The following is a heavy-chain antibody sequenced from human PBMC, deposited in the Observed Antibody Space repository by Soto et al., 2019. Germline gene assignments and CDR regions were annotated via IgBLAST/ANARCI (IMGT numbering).Heavy chain of an antibody. CDR1: GYTFLTND. D-gene: IGHD5-12*01. CDR2: ISTYIGAT. Sequence: QVHLVQSGVEVKTPGASVKVSCQASGYTFLTNDITWVRQAPGQGLEWMGGISTYIGATKYAQKFQGRVTMTTDTSTTTAYLELRSLRSDDTAVYYCARHHGPTTSENGFDPWGQGTLVTVSS. CDR3: ARHHGPTTSENGFDP. J-gene: IGHJ5*02. V-gene: IGHV1-18*01.